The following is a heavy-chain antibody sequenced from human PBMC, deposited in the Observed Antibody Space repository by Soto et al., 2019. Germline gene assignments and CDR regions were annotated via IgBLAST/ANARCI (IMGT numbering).Heavy chain of an antibody. Sequence: SDTLSLTCTVSGGSLSSSSYYWGWIRQPPGKGLEWIGSIYYSGSTYYNPSLKGRFTISRDNAKNSLYLQMNSLRAEDTAVYYCATDNSYSSGWYYYGMDVWGQGTTVNVSS. CDR1: GGSLSSSSYY. V-gene: IGHV4-39*02. D-gene: IGHD6-19*01. CDR2: IYYSGST. J-gene: IGHJ6*02. CDR3: ATDNSYSSGWYYYGMDV.